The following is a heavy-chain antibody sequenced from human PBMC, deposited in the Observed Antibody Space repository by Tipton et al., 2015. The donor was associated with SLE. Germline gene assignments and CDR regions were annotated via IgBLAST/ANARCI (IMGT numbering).Heavy chain of an antibody. D-gene: IGHD1-7*01. Sequence: QVQLVQSGAEAKKPGASVKVSCKASGYTFTSYGISWVRQAPGQGLEWMGWISAYNGNTNYAQKLQGRVTMTTDTSTSTAYMELRSLRSDDTAVYYCARQELNQLELKCYYYYMDVWGKGTTVTVSS. J-gene: IGHJ6*03. CDR3: ARQELNQLELKCYYYYMDV. CDR2: ISAYNGNT. V-gene: IGHV1-18*01. CDR1: GYTFTSYG.